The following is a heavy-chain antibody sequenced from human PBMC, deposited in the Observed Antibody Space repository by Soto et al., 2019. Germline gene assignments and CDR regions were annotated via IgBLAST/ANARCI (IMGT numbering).Heavy chain of an antibody. Sequence: SETLSLTCTVSGGSLSSGDYYWSWIRQPPGKGLEWIGYIYYSGSTYYNPSLKSRVTISVDTSQNQFSLKLSSVTAADTAVYYCARRGYSYGVRFGYWGQGTLVTVSS. CDR2: IYYSGST. CDR3: ARRGYSYGVRFGY. D-gene: IGHD5-18*01. V-gene: IGHV4-30-4*01. J-gene: IGHJ4*02. CDR1: GGSLSSGDYY.